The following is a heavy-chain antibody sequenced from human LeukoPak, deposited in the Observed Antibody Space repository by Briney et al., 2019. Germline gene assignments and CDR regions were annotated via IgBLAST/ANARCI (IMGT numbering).Heavy chain of an antibody. CDR3: AKHCCSTSCYDRDY. D-gene: IGHD2-2*01. J-gene: IGHJ4*02. CDR1: GFTFSSYA. V-gene: IGHV3-23*01. CDR2: ISGSGGST. Sequence: GGSLRLSCAASGFTFSSYAMSWVRQAPGKGLEWVSAISGSGGSTYYADSVKGRFTISRDNSKNTLYLQMNSLRAEDTAVYYCAKHCCSTSCYDRDYWGQGTLVTVSS.